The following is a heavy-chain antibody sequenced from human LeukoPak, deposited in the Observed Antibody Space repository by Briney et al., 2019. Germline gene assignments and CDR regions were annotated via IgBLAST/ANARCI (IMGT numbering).Heavy chain of an antibody. CDR1: GGTVMSYA. D-gene: IGHD3-3*01. CDR3: ARAYYDFWSGYSVFDY. V-gene: IGHV1-69*13. CDR2: IIPIFGTA. Sequence: SVKVSCKASGGTVMSYAIGWVRQAPGQGVEWMGGIIPIFGTAKYAQKFQGRVTTTAYESTSPAYMELSSLRSEDTAVYYCARAYYDFWSGYSVFDYWGQGTLVTVSS. J-gene: IGHJ4*02.